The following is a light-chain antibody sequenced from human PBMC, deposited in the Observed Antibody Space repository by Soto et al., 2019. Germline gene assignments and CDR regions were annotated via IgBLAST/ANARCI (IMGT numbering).Light chain of an antibody. J-gene: IGKJ4*01. V-gene: IGKV1-5*01. CDR3: QQYDSYPLT. CDR2: DVS. Sequence: DVQVTQSPSTLSASVGDRVTITCRASQSINNLLAWYQQKPGNAPKFLIYDVSTLESGVPSRFSSSGSETEFTLTISSLQPEDFATYYCQQYDSYPLTFGGGTKVDIK. CDR1: QSINNL.